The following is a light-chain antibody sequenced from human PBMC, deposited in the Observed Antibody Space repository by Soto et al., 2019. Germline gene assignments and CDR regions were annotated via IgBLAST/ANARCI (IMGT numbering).Light chain of an antibody. Sequence: QSVLTQPASVSGSPGQSITISCTGTSSDVGGYNRVSWYKQHPGKAPKLMIYEVTNRPSGVSNRFSGSKSGNTASLTISGLQTEDEADYYCMSYTSSGIFGVFGGGTKLTVL. V-gene: IGLV2-14*01. CDR2: EVT. J-gene: IGLJ3*02. CDR1: SSDVGGYNR. CDR3: MSYTSSGIFGV.